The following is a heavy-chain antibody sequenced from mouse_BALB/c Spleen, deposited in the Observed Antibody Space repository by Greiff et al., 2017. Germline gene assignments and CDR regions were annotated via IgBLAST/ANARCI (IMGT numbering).Heavy chain of an antibody. CDR1: GFAFSSYD. D-gene: IGHD1-1*01. CDR3: ARHGFITTVVATERYFDY. CDR2: ISSGGGST. Sequence: EVMLVESGGGLVKPGGSLKLSCAASGFAFSSYDMSWVRQTPEKRLEWVAYISSGGGSTYYPDTVKGRFTISRDNAKNTLYLQMSSLKSEDTAMYYCARHGFITTVVATERYFDYWGQGTTRTVSS. J-gene: IGHJ2*01. V-gene: IGHV5-12-1*01.